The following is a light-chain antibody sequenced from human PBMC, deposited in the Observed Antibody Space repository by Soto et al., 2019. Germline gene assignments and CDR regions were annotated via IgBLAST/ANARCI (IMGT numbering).Light chain of an antibody. J-gene: IGKJ3*01. CDR3: QQYSSSPPEFT. CDR1: QSVNSNY. Sequence: EIVLTQSPGTLSVSPGERVTLSCRASQSVNSNYLAWYQQRPGQAPRLLIFGASYRATGIPDRFSGSGAGTDFTLTISRLEPEVFAVYYCQQYSSSPPEFTFGPGTKVDRK. CDR2: GAS. V-gene: IGKV3-20*01.